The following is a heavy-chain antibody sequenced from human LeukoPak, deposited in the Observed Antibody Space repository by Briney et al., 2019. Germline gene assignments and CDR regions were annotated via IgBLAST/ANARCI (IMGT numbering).Heavy chain of an antibody. J-gene: IGHJ4*02. CDR1: GGSISRYY. D-gene: IGHD5-24*01. CDR2: IYYSGST. Sequence: SETLSLTCTVSGGSISRYYWSWIRQPPGKGLEWIGYIYYSGSTNYNPSLKSRVTISVDTSKNQFSLKLNSVTAADTAVYYCARDLSSRDGYNPFAYWGQGTLVTVSS. V-gene: IGHV4-59*01. CDR3: ARDLSSRDGYNPFAY.